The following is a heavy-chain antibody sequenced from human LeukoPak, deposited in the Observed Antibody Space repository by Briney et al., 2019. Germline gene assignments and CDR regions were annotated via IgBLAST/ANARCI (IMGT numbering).Heavy chain of an antibody. CDR3: AKGIDYYDSSGYWDPEYFQH. D-gene: IGHD3-22*01. Sequence: PGGSLRLSCAASGFTFSSCGMHWVRQAPGKGLEWVAFIRYDGSNKYYADSVKGRFTISRDNSKNTLYLQMNSLRAEDTAVYYCAKGIDYYDSSGYWDPEYFQHWGQGTLVTVSS. J-gene: IGHJ1*01. V-gene: IGHV3-30*02. CDR1: GFTFSSCG. CDR2: IRYDGSNK.